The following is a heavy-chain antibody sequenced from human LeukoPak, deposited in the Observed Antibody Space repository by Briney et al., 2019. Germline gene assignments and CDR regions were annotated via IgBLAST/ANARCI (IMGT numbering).Heavy chain of an antibody. CDR3: TRDYDILTGPEWFDP. CDR1: GFTFGDYA. J-gene: IGHJ5*02. D-gene: IGHD3-9*01. V-gene: IGHV3-49*04. Sequence: GGSLRLSCTASGFTFGDYAMSWVRQAPGKGLEGVGFIRSKAYGGTTEYAASVKGRFTISRDDSKSIAYPQTNSLKTEDTAVYYCTRDYDILTGPEWFDPWGQGTLVTVSS. CDR2: IRSKAYGGTT.